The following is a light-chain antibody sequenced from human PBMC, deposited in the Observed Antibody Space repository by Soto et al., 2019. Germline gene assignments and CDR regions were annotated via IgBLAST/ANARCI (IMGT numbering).Light chain of an antibody. CDR2: DVS. Sequence: QSALTQPRSVSGSPGQSVTISFTGTSSDVGGYNYVSWYQQHPGKAPKLMIYDVSKRPSGVPDRFSGSKSGNTASLTISGLQAEDEADYYCCSYAGSYTLVFGTGTKVTVL. CDR3: CSYAGSYTLV. CDR1: SSDVGGYNY. V-gene: IGLV2-11*01. J-gene: IGLJ1*01.